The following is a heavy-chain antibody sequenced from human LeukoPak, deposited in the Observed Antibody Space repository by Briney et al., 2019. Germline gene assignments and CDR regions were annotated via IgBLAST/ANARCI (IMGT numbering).Heavy chain of an antibody. CDR1: GFNFSSNW. CDR3: ARDWGGLDY. CDR2: INQDGSEK. V-gene: IGHV3-7*01. D-gene: IGHD3-16*01. Sequence: GGSLRLSCAASGFNFSSNWMSWVRQAPGKGLEWVANINQDGSEKYYVDSVKGRFIISRDNAKNSLYLQMNSLRAEDTAVYYCARDWGGLDYWGQGTLVTVFS. J-gene: IGHJ4*02.